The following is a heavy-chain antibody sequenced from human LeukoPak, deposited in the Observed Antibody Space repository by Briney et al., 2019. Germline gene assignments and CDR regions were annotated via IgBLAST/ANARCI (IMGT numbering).Heavy chain of an antibody. CDR1: GFTFSSYS. CDR3: AKSLFTSATGTGRAFHI. Sequence: PGGSLRLSCAASGFTFSSYSMNWVRQAPGKGLQWLSGISASGDVTFHADRVKGRFAISRDNSKNTLYLQMTGLRAGDTAEYYCAKSLFTSATGTGRAFHIWGQGTMVTVSS. D-gene: IGHD1-1*01. V-gene: IGHV3-23*01. CDR2: ISASGDVT. J-gene: IGHJ3*02.